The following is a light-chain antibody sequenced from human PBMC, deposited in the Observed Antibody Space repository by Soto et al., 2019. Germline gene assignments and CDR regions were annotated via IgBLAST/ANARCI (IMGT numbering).Light chain of an antibody. J-gene: IGKJ3*01. CDR2: AS. V-gene: IGKV3-20*01. CDR3: QHYGTSAL. Sequence: EIVLTQSPGTLSLSPGERATLSCRASQSVSDSYLAWYQQKPGQAPRLLIYASSRATGIPDRFSGSGSGTDFTLTISRLETEDFAVYYCQHYGTSALFGPGTKVDIK. CDR1: QSVSDSY.